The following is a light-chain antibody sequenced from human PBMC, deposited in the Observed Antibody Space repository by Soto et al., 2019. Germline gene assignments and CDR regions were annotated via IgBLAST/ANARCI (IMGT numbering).Light chain of an antibody. V-gene: IGKV1-6*01. CDR3: LQDYNYPLT. CDR1: QGIRND. CDR2: AAT. J-gene: IGKJ4*01. Sequence: TQSPGTLSASVGDRVTITCRASQGIRNDLGWYQQKPGKAPKLLIYAATTLQSGVPSRFSGSGSGTDFTLTISSLQPEDFATYYCLQDYNYPLTFGGGTKVEIK.